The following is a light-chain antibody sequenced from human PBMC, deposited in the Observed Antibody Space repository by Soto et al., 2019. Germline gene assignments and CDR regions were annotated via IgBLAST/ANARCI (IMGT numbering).Light chain of an antibody. CDR3: QQSYSTPPNT. CDR1: QSISSY. J-gene: IGKJ3*01. Sequence: DIQMTQSPSSLYASVGDRVTITCRASQSISSYLNWYQQKPGKAPKLLIYAASSLQSGVPSRFSGSGSGTDFTLTISSLQPEDFATYYCQQSYSTPPNTFGPGTKVDIK. V-gene: IGKV1-39*01. CDR2: AAS.